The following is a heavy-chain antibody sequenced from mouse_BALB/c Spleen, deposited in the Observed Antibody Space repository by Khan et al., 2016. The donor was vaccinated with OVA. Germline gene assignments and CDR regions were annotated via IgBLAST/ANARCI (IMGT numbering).Heavy chain of an antibody. CDR1: GYTFISYY. J-gene: IGHJ1*01. D-gene: IGHD1-1*01. V-gene: IGHV1S56*01. CDR3: AISCYGSSWYFAV. Sequence: QVQLKQSGPELVKPGASVKMSCKASGYTFISYYIHWVKQRPGQGLEWIGWIYHGDGRTKNNEKFKDKITLTADKSSSTAYMMLSSLTSEDSAIXFCAISCYGSSWYFAVWGAGTTVTVSS. CDR2: IYHGDGRT.